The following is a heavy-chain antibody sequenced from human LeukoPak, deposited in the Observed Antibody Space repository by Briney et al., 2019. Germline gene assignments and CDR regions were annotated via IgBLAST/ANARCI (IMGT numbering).Heavy chain of an antibody. CDR1: GLTFSNYA. J-gene: IGHJ1*01. CDR2: ISTTGLST. V-gene: IGHV3-23*01. D-gene: IGHD2/OR15-2a*01. Sequence: GGSLRLSCAASGLTFSNYAMSWVRQAPGKGLEWVSTISTTGLSTYYADSAKGRFTLSRDNSKNTLYLQMNNLRAEDTAIYYCAKGLISTTWTNFQHWGQGTLVTVSS. CDR3: AKGLISTTWTNFQH.